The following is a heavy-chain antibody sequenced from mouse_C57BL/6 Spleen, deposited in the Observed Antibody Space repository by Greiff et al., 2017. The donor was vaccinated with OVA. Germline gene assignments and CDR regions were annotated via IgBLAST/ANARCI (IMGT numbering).Heavy chain of an antibody. CDR2: ISDGGSYT. Sequence: EVKLMESGGGLVKPGGSLKLSCAASGFTFSSYAMSWVRQTPEKRLEWVATISDGGSYTYYPDNVKGRFTISRDNAKNNLYLQMSHLKSEDTAMYYCARDLGPYFDYWGQGTTLTVSS. D-gene: IGHD4-1*01. CDR3: ARDLGPYFDY. J-gene: IGHJ2*01. V-gene: IGHV5-4*01. CDR1: GFTFSSYA.